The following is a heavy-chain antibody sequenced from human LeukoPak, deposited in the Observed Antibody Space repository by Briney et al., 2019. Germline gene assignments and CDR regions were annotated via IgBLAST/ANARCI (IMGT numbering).Heavy chain of an antibody. Sequence: ASVKVSCKASGYTFTVYYMHWVRQAPGQGLEWMGWMSPDSGGTSYAQKFQGRVTMTRDTSISTAYMELSRLTSDDTAVYYCARAHDRQWLEGHYFDYWGQGTLVTVSS. CDR2: MSPDSGGT. J-gene: IGHJ4*02. CDR3: ARAHDRQWLEGHYFDY. CDR1: GYTFTVYY. V-gene: IGHV1-2*02. D-gene: IGHD6-19*01.